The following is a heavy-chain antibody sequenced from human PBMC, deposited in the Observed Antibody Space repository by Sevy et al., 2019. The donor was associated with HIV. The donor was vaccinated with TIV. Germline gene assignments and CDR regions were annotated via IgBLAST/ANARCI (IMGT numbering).Heavy chain of an antibody. V-gene: IGHV3-30*07. CDR3: ARDLAARPFYYYGMDV. CDR2: ISSDGSAK. CDR1: GFPFSVYP. D-gene: IGHD6-6*01. J-gene: IGHJ6*02. Sequence: GESLKISCAASGFPFSVYPMHWVRQAPDKRLEWVAVISSDGSAKYYSDSVRGRFTFSRDNSRNTLYLQMNSLRAEDTAVYYCARDLAARPFYYYGMDVWGQGTTVTVSS.